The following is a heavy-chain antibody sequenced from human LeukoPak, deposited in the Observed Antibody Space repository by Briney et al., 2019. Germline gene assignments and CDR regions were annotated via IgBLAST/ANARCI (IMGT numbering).Heavy chain of an antibody. CDR2: IYYSGST. J-gene: IGHJ2*01. D-gene: IGHD5-18*01. CDR1: GGSISSSSYY. Sequence: SETLSLTCTVSGGSISSSSYYWGWIRQPPGKGLEWIGSIYYSGSTYYNPSLKSRVTMSVDTSKNQFSLMLSSVTAADTAVYYCTRGSRQLWSLAHWYFDLWGRGTLVTVSS. V-gene: IGHV4-39*07. CDR3: TRGSRQLWSLAHWYFDL.